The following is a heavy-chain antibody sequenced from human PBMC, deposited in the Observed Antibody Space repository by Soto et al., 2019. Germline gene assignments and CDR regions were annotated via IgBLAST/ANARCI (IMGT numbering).Heavy chain of an antibody. V-gene: IGHV3-30*18. J-gene: IGHJ4*02. CDR2: ISYDGSNK. CDR3: AKDRVAVAGRRLFDY. D-gene: IGHD6-19*01. Sequence: GGSLRLSCAASGFTFSSYGMHWVRQAPGKGLEWVAVISYDGSNKYYADSVKGRFTISRDNSKNTLYLQMNSLRAEDTAVYYCAKDRVAVAGRRLFDYWGQGTLVTVSS. CDR1: GFTFSSYG.